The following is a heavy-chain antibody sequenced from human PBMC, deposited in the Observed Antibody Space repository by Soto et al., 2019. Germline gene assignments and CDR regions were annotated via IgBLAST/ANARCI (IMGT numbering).Heavy chain of an antibody. Sequence: QVQLVQSGAEVKKPGASVKVSCKASGYTFTSYGISWVRQAPGQGLEWMGWISAYNGKTNYAQKLQGRVTMTTYTSTSTAYMELRSLRSDDTAVYYCARDLSPLVPAALSDAFDIWGQGTMVTVSS. J-gene: IGHJ3*02. CDR1: GYTFTSYG. CDR3: ARDLSPLVPAALSDAFDI. D-gene: IGHD2-2*01. CDR2: ISAYNGKT. V-gene: IGHV1-18*04.